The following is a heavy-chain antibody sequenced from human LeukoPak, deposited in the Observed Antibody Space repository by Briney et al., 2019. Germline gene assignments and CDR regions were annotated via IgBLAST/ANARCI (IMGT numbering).Heavy chain of an antibody. J-gene: IGHJ4*02. D-gene: IGHD3-9*01. V-gene: IGHV3-7*01. CDR3: ARDSADNLD. CDR2: IKEDGSEK. Sequence: PGGSLRLSCAASGFTFSSYAMHWVCQAPGKGLEWVANIKEDGSEKNYVDSVKGRFTISRDNAKNSLYLQMNSLRAEDTALYYCARDSADNLDWGQGTLVTVSS. CDR1: GFTFSSYA.